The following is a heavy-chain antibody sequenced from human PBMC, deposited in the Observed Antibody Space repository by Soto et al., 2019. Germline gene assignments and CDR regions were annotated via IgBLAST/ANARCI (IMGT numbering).Heavy chain of an antibody. J-gene: IGHJ5*02. V-gene: IGHV1-24*01. CDR2: FDPEDGET. CDR1: GYTLTELS. CDR3: ATFGWPYNWFDP. D-gene: IGHD6-19*01. Sequence: ASVKVSCKVSGYTLTELSMHWVRQAPGKGLEWMGGFDPEDGETIYAQKFQGRVTMTEDISTDTAYMELSSLRSEGTAVYYCATFGWPYNWFDPWGQGTLVTVSS.